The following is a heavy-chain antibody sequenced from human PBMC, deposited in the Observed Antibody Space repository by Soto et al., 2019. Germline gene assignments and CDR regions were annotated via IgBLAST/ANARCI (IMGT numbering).Heavy chain of an antibody. J-gene: IGHJ4*02. D-gene: IGHD6-19*01. V-gene: IGHV4-31*03. Sequence: SETLSLTCTVSGGSISSGGYYWTWIRQHPGKGLEWIGYIYYSGSTYYNPSLKSRVTISVDTSKNQFSLKLSSVTAADTAVYYCARDQGSSGWQIDYWGQGTLVTVSS. CDR2: IYYSGST. CDR1: GGSISSGGYY. CDR3: ARDQGSSGWQIDY.